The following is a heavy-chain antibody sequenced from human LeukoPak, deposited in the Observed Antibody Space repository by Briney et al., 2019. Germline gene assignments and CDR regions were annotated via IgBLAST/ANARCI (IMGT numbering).Heavy chain of an antibody. CDR2: MYRTGST. V-gene: IGHV4-59*01. CDR1: GGSISSYY. Sequence: SETLSLTCTVSGGSISSYYWSWIRQPPGKGLEWIGYMYRTGSTNYNPSLKSRVTITPDTSKNQFSLRLTSVTAADTAVYYCARDFLLQSEGLFDYWGQGTLVTVSS. D-gene: IGHD4-11*01. CDR3: ARDFLLQSEGLFDY. J-gene: IGHJ4*02.